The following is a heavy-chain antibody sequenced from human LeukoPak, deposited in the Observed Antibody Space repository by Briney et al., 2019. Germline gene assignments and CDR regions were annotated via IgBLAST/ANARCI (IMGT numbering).Heavy chain of an antibody. Sequence: GGSLRLSCAASGFTVSGNYMSWVRQAPGKGLEWVAVIYSGGNTYYADSVKGRLTISRDNSKNTLWLQMNSLRAEDTAVYYCAKDGGREQLVSGLFGYWGQGTLVTVSS. D-gene: IGHD6-6*01. CDR1: GFTVSGNY. CDR2: IYSGGNT. CDR3: AKDGGREQLVSGLFGY. J-gene: IGHJ4*02. V-gene: IGHV3-66*01.